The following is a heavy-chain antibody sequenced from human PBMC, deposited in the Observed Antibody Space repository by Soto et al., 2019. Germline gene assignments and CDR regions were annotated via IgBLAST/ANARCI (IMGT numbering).Heavy chain of an antibody. D-gene: IGHD5-12*01. J-gene: IGHJ4*02. Sequence: GGSLGLSCAASGFSLSDFWMHWIRQAPGKGLVWVARISDDAITRSYADFVEGRFTISRDNAKNMVYLQLNSLTTDDTAFYYCAREVPISAVNYIDHWGQGALVTVSS. V-gene: IGHV3-74*01. CDR3: AREVPISAVNYIDH. CDR1: GFSLSDFW. CDR2: ISDDAITR.